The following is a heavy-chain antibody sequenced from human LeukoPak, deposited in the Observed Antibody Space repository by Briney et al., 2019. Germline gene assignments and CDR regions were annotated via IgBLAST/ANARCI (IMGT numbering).Heavy chain of an antibody. D-gene: IGHD3-22*01. CDR2: ISYDGSNK. J-gene: IGHJ4*02. CDR3: AKDRGSGYYPYFDY. Sequence: PGGSLRLPCAASGFTFSSYGMHWVRQAPGKGLEWVAVISYDGSNKYYADSVKGRFTISRDNSKNTLYLQMNSLRAEDTAVYYCAKDRGSGYYPYFDYWGQGTLVTVSS. V-gene: IGHV3-30*18. CDR1: GFTFSSYG.